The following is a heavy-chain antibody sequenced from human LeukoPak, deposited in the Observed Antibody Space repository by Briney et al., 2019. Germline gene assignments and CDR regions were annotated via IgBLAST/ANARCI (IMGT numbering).Heavy chain of an antibody. V-gene: IGHV3-33*01. J-gene: IGHJ3*02. CDR3: ARDANWGFDAFDI. D-gene: IGHD7-27*01. CDR2: IWYDGSNK. CDR1: AFTLSSYG. Sequence: GGSLRLSCVASAFTLSSYGMHWVRQAPGKGLEWVAVIWYDGSNKYYADSVKGRFTISRDNSKNTLYLQMNSLRAEDPAVYYCARDANWGFDAFDIWGQGTMVTVSS.